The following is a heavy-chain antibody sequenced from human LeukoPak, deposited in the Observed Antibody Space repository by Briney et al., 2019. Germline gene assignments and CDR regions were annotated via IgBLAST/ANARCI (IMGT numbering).Heavy chain of an antibody. V-gene: IGHV4-59*01. Sequence: PSETLSLTCTVSGGSISSYYWSWIRHPPGKGLEWIGYIYYSGSTNYNPSLKSRVTISVDTSKNQFSLKLSSVTAADTAVYYCAREEGPGYSSGWYYFDYWGQGTLVTVSS. CDR2: IYYSGST. D-gene: IGHD6-19*01. CDR3: AREEGPGYSSGWYYFDY. CDR1: GGSISSYY. J-gene: IGHJ4*02.